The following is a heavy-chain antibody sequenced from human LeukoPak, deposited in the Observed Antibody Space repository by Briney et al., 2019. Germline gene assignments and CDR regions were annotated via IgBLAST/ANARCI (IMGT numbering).Heavy chain of an antibody. D-gene: IGHD3-10*01. Sequence: ASVKVSCKASGGTFSSYAISWVRQAPGQGLEWMGWICAYNGNTNYAQKLQGSVTLTTDTSTRTAYMEVRSLRSDDTAVYYCAREPVVRGVIIDYLGQGTLVTVSS. J-gene: IGHJ4*02. CDR3: AREPVVRGVIIDY. CDR1: GGTFSSYA. V-gene: IGHV1-18*01. CDR2: ICAYNGNT.